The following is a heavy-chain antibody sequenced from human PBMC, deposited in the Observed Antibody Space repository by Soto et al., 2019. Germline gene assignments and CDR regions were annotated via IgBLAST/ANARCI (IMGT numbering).Heavy chain of an antibody. D-gene: IGHD2-15*01. J-gene: IGHJ4*02. CDR3: ARELLGFVAFDF. Sequence: QVQLMESGGGVVRPGRSLRLSCAASGFTFKTFDLHWVRQAPGKGLEWVAVISKDGSDKYYADSLKGRFTISRYTSKNTLYLQMDSLRTHDTAVYYCARELLGFVAFDFWGQGTLVSVSS. CDR2: ISKDGSDK. CDR1: GFTFKTFD. V-gene: IGHV3-30-3*01.